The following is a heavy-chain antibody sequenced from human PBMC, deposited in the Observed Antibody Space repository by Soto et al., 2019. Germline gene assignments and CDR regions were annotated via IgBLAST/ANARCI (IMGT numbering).Heavy chain of an antibody. CDR2: IYYSGST. Sequence: SETLSLTCTVSGGSISSYYWSWIRQPPGKGLEWIGYIYYSGSTNYNPSLKSRVTISVDTSKNQFSPRLSSVTAADTAVYYCARSDGRYWGQGTLVTVSS. CDR3: ARSDGRY. V-gene: IGHV4-59*01. CDR1: GGSISSYY. J-gene: IGHJ4*02.